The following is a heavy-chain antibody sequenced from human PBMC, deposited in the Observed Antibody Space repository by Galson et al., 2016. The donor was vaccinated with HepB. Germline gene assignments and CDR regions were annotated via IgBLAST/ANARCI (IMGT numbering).Heavy chain of an antibody. CDR1: GGTSTAYV. D-gene: IGHD2-2*01. CDR3: AKEVGGTAAPNGVWFDP. J-gene: IGHJ5*02. Sequence: SVKVSCKASGGTSTAYVISWVRQTPGQGLEWMGGIVPAFGTANYAQRFQDRVTLTADKATGTAYLELRGLTSDDTAMYYCAKEVGGTAAPNGVWFDPWGQGTLVTVSS. CDR2: IVPAFGTA. V-gene: IGHV1-69*06.